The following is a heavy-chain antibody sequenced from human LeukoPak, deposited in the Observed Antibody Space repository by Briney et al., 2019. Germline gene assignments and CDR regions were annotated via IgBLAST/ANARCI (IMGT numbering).Heavy chain of an antibody. D-gene: IGHD3-10*01. CDR2: INHSGST. CDR1: GGSFSGYY. J-gene: IGHJ4*02. V-gene: IGHV4-34*01. Sequence: KSSETLSLTCAVYGGSFSGYYWSWIRQPPGKGLEWIGEINHSGSTNYNPSLKSRVTISVDTSKNQFSLKLSSVTAADTAVYYCARGGSEYYYGSGSYYRGNGGFDYWGQGTLVTVSS. CDR3: ARGGSEYYYGSGSYYRGNGGFDY.